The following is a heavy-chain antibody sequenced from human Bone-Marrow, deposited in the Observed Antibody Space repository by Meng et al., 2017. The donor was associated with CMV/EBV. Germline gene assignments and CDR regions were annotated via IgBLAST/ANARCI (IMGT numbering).Heavy chain of an antibody. D-gene: IGHD2-2*01. Sequence: VSSNRAAWNWIRQSPSRGLEWLGRTYYRSKWYNDYAVSVKSRITINPDTSKNQFSLQLNSVTPEDTAVYYCAFSNCSSTSCWDWFDPWGQGTLVTVSS. CDR2: TYYRSKWYN. J-gene: IGHJ5*02. V-gene: IGHV6-1*01. CDR3: AFSNCSSTSCWDWFDP. CDR1: VSSNRAA.